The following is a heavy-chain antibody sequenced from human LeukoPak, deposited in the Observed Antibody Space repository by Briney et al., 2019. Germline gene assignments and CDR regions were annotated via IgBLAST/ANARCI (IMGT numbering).Heavy chain of an antibody. J-gene: IGHJ4*02. Sequence: SETLSPTCTVSGGSTSNYFCTWLRQSAGKGLEWIGRIHTSGSTNYNPSLKSRVSMSVDTSKNQFSLKLSSVTAADTAVYYCARDPEGHGYYFDYWGQGALVTVSS. V-gene: IGHV4-4*07. CDR3: ARDPEGHGYYFDY. CDR1: GGSTSNYF. CDR2: IHTSGST. D-gene: IGHD3-3*01.